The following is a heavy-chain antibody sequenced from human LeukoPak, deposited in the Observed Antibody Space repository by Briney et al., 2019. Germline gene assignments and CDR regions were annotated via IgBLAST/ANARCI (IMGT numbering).Heavy chain of an antibody. D-gene: IGHD3-22*01. V-gene: IGHV1-8*02. CDR2: MNPNSGNR. Sequence: ASVKVSCKASGYTFTSYGINWVRQATGQGLEWMGWMNPNSGNRGYAQKFQGRVTMTTNTSISTAYMELSSLRSEDTAVYYCARVKGYYDSSGYYLYYFDYWGQGTLVTVSS. CDR1: GYTFTSYG. J-gene: IGHJ4*02. CDR3: ARVKGYYDSSGYYLYYFDY.